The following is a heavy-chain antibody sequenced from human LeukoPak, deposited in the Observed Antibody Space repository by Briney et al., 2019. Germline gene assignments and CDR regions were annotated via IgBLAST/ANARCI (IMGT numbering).Heavy chain of an antibody. J-gene: IGHJ4*02. Sequence: GESLRLSCAASGFTFSSYALSWVRQAPGKGLEWVSAISGSGGSTYYADSAKGRFTISRDNSKNTLYLQMNSLRAEDTAVYYCAKTRGTNSPKPIDYWGQGTLVTVSS. CDR3: AKTRGTNSPKPIDY. V-gene: IGHV3-23*01. CDR2: ISGSGGST. D-gene: IGHD1-26*01. CDR1: GFTFSSYA.